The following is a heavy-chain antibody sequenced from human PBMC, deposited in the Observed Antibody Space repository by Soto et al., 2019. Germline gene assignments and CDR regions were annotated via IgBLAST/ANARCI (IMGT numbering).Heavy chain of an antibody. V-gene: IGHV4-59*01. Sequence: SETLSLTCTVSGGSISSYYWSWIRQPPGKGLEWIGYIYYSGSTNYNPSLKSRVTISVDTSKNQFSLKLSSVTAADTAVYYCATGSSSSGMVYWGQGTLVTVSS. CDR3: ATGSSSSGMVY. CDR1: GGSISSYY. D-gene: IGHD6-6*01. J-gene: IGHJ4*02. CDR2: IYYSGST.